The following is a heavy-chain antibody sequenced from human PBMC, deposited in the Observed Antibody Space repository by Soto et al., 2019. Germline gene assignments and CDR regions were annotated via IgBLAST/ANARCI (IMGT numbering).Heavy chain of an antibody. D-gene: IGHD2-2*01. CDR1: GGPFNTFG. Sequence: QVQLMQSGAEVTKPGSSVKVSCKASGGPFNTFGISWVRQAPGQGLGWMGGIIPKYGTTNYARRFQGRVTITADESTTTAYLELSSLRHDDTAIYYCARTRQRRPVFYVDYWGQGTPISVPS. CDR3: ARTRQRRPVFYVDY. V-gene: IGHV1-69*01. J-gene: IGHJ4*02. CDR2: IIPKYGTT.